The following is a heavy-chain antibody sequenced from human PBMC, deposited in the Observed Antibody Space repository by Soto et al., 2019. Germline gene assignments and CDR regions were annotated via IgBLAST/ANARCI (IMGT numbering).Heavy chain of an antibody. J-gene: IGHJ3*02. Sequence: PSETLSLTCTVSGGSISSSSSSWGWIRQPPGKGLEWLGIISYSGSTYYNPSLKSRVTISVDRSKNQFSLKLSSVTAADTAVYYCARVSKSVRMHAFDIWGQGTMVTVSS. CDR2: ISYSGST. CDR1: GGSISSSSSS. CDR3: ARVSKSVRMHAFDI. V-gene: IGHV4-39*07.